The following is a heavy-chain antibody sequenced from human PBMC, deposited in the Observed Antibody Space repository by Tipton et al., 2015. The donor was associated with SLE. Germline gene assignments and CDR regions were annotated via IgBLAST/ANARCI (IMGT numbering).Heavy chain of an antibody. CDR2: IYYSGST. Sequence: TLSLTCAVYGGSFSGYYWSWIRQPPGKGLEWIGYIYYSGSTNYNPSLKSRVTISVDTSKNQFSLKLSSVTAADTAVYYCARGRRMDDSGDFGPWGQGTLVTVSS. V-gene: IGHV4-59*01. D-gene: IGHD4-17*01. J-gene: IGHJ5*02. CDR3: ARGRRMDDSGDFGP. CDR1: GGSFSGYY.